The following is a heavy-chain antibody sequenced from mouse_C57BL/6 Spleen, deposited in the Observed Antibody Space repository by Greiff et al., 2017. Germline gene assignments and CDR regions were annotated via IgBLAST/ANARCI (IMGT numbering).Heavy chain of an antibody. CDR2: IDPENGDT. V-gene: IGHV14-4*01. J-gene: IGHJ4*01. CDR1: GFNIKDDY. D-gene: IGHD1-1*01. CDR3: TKGYGIAMDY. Sequence: EVQGVESGAELVRPGASVKLSCTASGFNIKDDYMHWVKQRPEQGLEWIGWIDPENGDTEYASKFQGKATITADTSSNTAYLQLSSLTSEDTAVYYCTKGYGIAMDYWGQGTSVTVSS.